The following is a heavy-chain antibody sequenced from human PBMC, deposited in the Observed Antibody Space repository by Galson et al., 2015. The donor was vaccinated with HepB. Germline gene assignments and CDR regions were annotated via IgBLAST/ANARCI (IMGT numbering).Heavy chain of an antibody. J-gene: IGHJ4*02. D-gene: IGHD6-19*01. V-gene: IGHV3-30*18. CDR1: GFTFSSYG. Sequence: SLRLSCAASGFTFSSYGMHWVRQAPGKGLEWVAAISYHGSNQYYEDSVKGRFTISRDNSKNTLYLQMNSLRAEDTAVYYCAKVGSSDGYKFDYWGQGTVVTVSS. CDR2: ISYHGSNQ. CDR3: AKVGSSDGYKFDY.